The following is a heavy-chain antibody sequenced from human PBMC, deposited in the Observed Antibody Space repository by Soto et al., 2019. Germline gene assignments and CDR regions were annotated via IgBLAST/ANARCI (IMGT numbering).Heavy chain of an antibody. J-gene: IGHJ4*02. Sequence: KPSETLSLTCTVSGGSISSISHSWGWIRQSPGQGLEWIGNIFYNGITYYNPSLKSRVTISADTSKNHFSLKLRSVTVADTAVYSCAILVTGTQYYFDFWGQGSLVTVSS. CDR3: AILVTGTQYYFDF. D-gene: IGHD1-1*01. CDR1: GGSISSISHS. V-gene: IGHV4-39*02. CDR2: IFYNGIT.